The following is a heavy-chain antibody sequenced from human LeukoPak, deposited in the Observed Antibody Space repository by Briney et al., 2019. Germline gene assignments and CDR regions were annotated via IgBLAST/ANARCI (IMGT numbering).Heavy chain of an antibody. CDR2: IYTSGST. CDR1: GVAIRDYY. CDR3: ARGGANYNHYYMDV. D-gene: IGHD4-17*01. V-gene: IGHV4-4*07. J-gene: IGHJ6*03. Sequence: SETLSLTCTVSGVAIRDYYWGWIRQPAGKGLEWIVRIYTSGSTNYNPSPKSRVNMSVDKSKNQFSLNVSSVTAADTAVYYCARGGANYNHYYMDVWGKGTTVTVSS.